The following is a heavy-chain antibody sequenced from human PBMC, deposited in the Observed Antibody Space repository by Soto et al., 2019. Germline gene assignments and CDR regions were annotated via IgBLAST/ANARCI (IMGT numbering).Heavy chain of an antibody. J-gene: IGHJ4*02. CDR3: ARSSPSLGY. CDR2: ISVSNDNT. D-gene: IGHD3-10*01. Sequence: ASVKVSCKTSGYIFRNYAISWVRQAPGQGLEWMGWISVSNDNTDSAHALRGRLTMATDTSTSTAYLELTSLMSNDTAVYYCARSSPSLGYWGQGSLVTVSS. V-gene: IGHV1-18*04. CDR1: GYIFRNYA.